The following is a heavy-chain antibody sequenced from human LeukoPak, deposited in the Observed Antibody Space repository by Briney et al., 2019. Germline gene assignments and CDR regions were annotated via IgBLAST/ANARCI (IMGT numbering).Heavy chain of an antibody. D-gene: IGHD6-13*01. CDR2: IKWDGGST. CDR1: GFTFDDHG. CDR3: ARGAGSSWYFYFDY. Sequence: GGSLRLSCAASGFTFDDHGMSWVRQVPGKGLEWVSGIKWDGGSTGYADSVKGRFTISRDNAKNSLYLQMNSLRVEDTAAYHCARGAGSSWYFYFDYWGQGTLVTVSS. V-gene: IGHV3-20*01. J-gene: IGHJ4*02.